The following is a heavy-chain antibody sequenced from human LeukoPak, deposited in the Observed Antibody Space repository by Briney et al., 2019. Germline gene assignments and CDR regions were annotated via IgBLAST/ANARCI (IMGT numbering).Heavy chain of an antibody. J-gene: IGHJ4*02. CDR1: GYTFTSYD. Sequence: PGASVKVSCKASGYTFTSYDINWVRQATGQGLEWMGWMNPNSGNTGYAQKFQGRVTMTRNTSISTAYMELSSLRSEDTAVYYCATPPRGLGGLKLSYFDYWGQGTLVTVSS. CDR2: MNPNSGNT. CDR3: ATPPRGLGGLKLSYFDY. D-gene: IGHD3-10*01. V-gene: IGHV1-8*01.